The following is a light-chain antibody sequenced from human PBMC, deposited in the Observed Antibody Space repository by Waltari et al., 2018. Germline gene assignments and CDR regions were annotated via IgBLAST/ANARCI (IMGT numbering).Light chain of an antibody. V-gene: IGKV1-39*01. J-gene: IGKJ5*01. CDR3: QQSYSSPQIT. CDR2: AAS. CDR1: QSIRSY. Sequence: DIQMTQSPSSLSASVGDRVTLTCRASQSIRSYVNWYQQKPGKAPKVLIYAASTLESGVPSRFSGSGSGTDFTLTISSLQPEDFATYYCQQSYSSPQITFGQGTRLEIK.